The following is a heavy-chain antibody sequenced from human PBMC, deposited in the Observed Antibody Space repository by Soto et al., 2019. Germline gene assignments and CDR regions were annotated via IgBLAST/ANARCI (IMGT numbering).Heavy chain of an antibody. CDR3: ARRIDYGFDY. CDR2: IYYSGST. D-gene: IGHD4-17*01. V-gene: IGHV4-59*08. Sequence: PSETLSLTCTVSGGSISSYYWSWIRQPPGKGLEWIGYIYYSGSTNYNPSLKSRVTISVDTSKNQFSLKLSSVTAADTAVYYCARRIDYGFDYWGRGTLVTVSS. CDR1: GGSISSYY. J-gene: IGHJ4*02.